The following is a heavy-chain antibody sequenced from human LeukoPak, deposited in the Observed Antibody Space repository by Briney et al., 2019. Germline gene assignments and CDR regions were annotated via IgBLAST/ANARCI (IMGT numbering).Heavy chain of an antibody. CDR2: IWYDGSNK. CDR1: GFTFSSYG. D-gene: IGHD6-6*01. Sequence: GGSLRLSCAASGFTFSSYGMHWVRQAPGKGLEWVAVIWYDGSNKYYADSVKGRFTTSRDNSKNTLYLQMNSLRAEDTAVYYCAKGFGQLADYYYYYMDVWGKGPRSPSP. V-gene: IGHV3-33*06. J-gene: IGHJ6*03. CDR3: AKGFGQLADYYYYYMDV.